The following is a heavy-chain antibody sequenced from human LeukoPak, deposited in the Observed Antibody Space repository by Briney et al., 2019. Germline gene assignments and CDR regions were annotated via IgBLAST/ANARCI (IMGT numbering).Heavy chain of an antibody. Sequence: GGSLRPSCAASGFTFSSYDIHWVRQAPGKGLEWVTIILYDGSNKYYADSVKGRFTISRDNSKNTVYLQMNSLTAEDTAVYYCARESSGGFDNWAQGTLVTVSS. D-gene: IGHD3-3*01. CDR2: ILYDGSNK. J-gene: IGHJ4*02. V-gene: IGHV3-33*05. CDR3: ARESSGGFDN. CDR1: GFTFSSYD.